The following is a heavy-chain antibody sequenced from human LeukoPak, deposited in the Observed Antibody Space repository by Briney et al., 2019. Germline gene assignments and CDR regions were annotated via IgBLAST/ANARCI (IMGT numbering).Heavy chain of an antibody. J-gene: IGHJ4*02. D-gene: IGHD2-2*01. V-gene: IGHV3-23*01. CDR2: ISGSGGST. Sequence: QPGGSLRLSCAASGFTFSSYAMSWVRQAPGKGLEWVSAISGSGGSTYYADSVKGRFTISRDNSKNTLYLQMNSLRAEDTAVYYCENGPRAYCSSTSCSKSVFDYWGQGTLVTVSS. CDR1: GFTFSSYA. CDR3: ENGPRAYCSSTSCSKSVFDY.